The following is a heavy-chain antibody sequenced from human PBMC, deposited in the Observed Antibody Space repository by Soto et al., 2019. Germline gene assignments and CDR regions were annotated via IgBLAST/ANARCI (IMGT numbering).Heavy chain of an antibody. CDR1: GGSISSGDYY. D-gene: IGHD3-22*01. V-gene: IGHV4-30-4*01. J-gene: IGHJ4*02. Sequence: QVQLQESGPGLVKPSQTLSLTCTVSGGSISSGDYYWSWIRQPPGKGLEWIGYIYYSGSTYYNPSLKSRVTISVDTSKNQFSLKLSSVTAADTAVYYCAREGFFYDSSRTLRSGPRFDYWGQGTLVTVSS. CDR3: AREGFFYDSSRTLRSGPRFDY. CDR2: IYYSGST.